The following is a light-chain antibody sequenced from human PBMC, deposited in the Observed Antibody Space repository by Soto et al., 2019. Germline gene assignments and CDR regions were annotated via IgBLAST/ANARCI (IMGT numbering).Light chain of an antibody. CDR1: STDFVSYNR. CDR2: EAS. CDR3: SLYTSENTYV. V-gene: IGLV2-18*01. J-gene: IGLJ1*01. Sequence: QSALTQPPSVSGSPGQSVTISCTGTSTDFVSYNRVSWYQQPPGTAPKLIIYEASNRPSRVPDRFSGSKSGNTASLTISGLQAADEADYYCSLYTSENTYVFGTGTKLTVL.